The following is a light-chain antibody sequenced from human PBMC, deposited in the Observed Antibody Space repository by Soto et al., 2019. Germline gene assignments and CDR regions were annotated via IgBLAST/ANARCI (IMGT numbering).Light chain of an antibody. CDR2: DAS. Sequence: DIQMTQSPFTLSASVGDRVTITCRASQSISPWLAWYQQKPGKAPKLLIFDASNLESGVPSRFSGSGSGTEFTLTISSLQPDDFATYYCQQYDSYSWTFGQGTKVDI. V-gene: IGKV1-5*01. J-gene: IGKJ1*01. CDR3: QQYDSYSWT. CDR1: QSISPW.